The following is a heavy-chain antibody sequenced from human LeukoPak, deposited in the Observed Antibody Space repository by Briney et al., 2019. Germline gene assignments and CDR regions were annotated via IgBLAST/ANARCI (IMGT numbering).Heavy chain of an antibody. CDR1: GYTFTGYD. J-gene: IGHJ6*03. CDR2: INPNSGGT. CDR3: ARVGAIQLPESKYYYYYMDV. V-gene: IGHV1-2*02. D-gene: IGHD1-26*01. Sequence: ASVNVSCKASGYTFTGYDMHSVREAAGQGREWMGWINPNSGGTNYAQKFQGRVTIARDPSISTAHMELSRLRSDDTDVYYCARVGAIQLPESKYYYYYMDVWRKGTKVSIPS.